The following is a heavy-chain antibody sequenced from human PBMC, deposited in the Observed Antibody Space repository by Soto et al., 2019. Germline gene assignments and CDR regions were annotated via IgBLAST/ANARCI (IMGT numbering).Heavy chain of an antibody. CDR3: ARPASGGSRDAFDV. Sequence: LGESLKISCKASGYKFTTFWLNWVRQTPGKGLEWLGRIDPTDSFTNYSPPFEGHVTISVDRSISTAYPQWNSLQASDTAIYYCARPASGGSRDAFDVWGQGTTVTVSS. D-gene: IGHD2-15*01. J-gene: IGHJ3*01. CDR1: GYKFTTFW. CDR2: IDPTDSFT. V-gene: IGHV5-10-1*01.